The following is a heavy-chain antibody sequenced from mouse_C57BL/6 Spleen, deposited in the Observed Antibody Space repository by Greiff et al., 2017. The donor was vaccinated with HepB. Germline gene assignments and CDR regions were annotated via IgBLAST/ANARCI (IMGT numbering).Heavy chain of an antibody. V-gene: IGHV7-3*01. Sequence: EVKVVDSGGGLVQPGGSLSLSCAASGFTFTDYYMSWVRQPPGKALEWLGFIRNKANGYTTEYSASVKGRFTISRDNSQSILYLQMNALRAEDSATYYCARYDPYAMDYWGQGTSVTVSS. CDR3: ARYDPYAMDY. J-gene: IGHJ4*01. CDR2: IRNKANGYTT. CDR1: GFTFTDYY.